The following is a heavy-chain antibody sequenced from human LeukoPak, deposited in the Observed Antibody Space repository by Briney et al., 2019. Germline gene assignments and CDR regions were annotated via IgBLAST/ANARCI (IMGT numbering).Heavy chain of an antibody. V-gene: IGHV3-11*01. CDR1: GFTFSDYY. CDR3: ARDYPEGPWYFDL. Sequence: GGSPRLSCAASGFTFSDYYMSWIRQAPGKGLEWVSYISSSGSTIYYADSVKGRFTISRDNAKNSLYLQMNSLRAEDTAVYYCARDYPEGPWYFDLWGRGTLVTVSS. J-gene: IGHJ2*01. CDR2: ISSSGSTI.